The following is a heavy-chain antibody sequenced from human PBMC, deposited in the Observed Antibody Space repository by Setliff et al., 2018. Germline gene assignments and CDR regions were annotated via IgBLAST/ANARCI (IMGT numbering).Heavy chain of an antibody. CDR3: ARPYYDSRYAFDI. Sequence: ASVKVSCKASGYTFTSYYMHWVQQAPGQGLEWMGIINPSGGSTSYAQKFQGRVTITTDESTRTAYMELSSLRSEDTDVCYCARPYYDSRYAFDIWGQGTMVTV. CDR2: INPSGGST. D-gene: IGHD3-22*01. V-gene: IGHV1-46*01. CDR1: GYTFTSYY. J-gene: IGHJ3*02.